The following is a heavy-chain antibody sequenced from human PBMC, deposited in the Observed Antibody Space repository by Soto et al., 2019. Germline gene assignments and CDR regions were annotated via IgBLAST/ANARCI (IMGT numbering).Heavy chain of an antibody. CDR3: ARGDFYDSSGPFSDAFDI. CDR1: GFTFSTYW. Sequence: PGGSLRLSCAASGFTFSTYWMSWVRQAPGKGLEWVANIKPDGGEKWYVDSVRGRFTISRDNAKNSLYLQMNSLRAEDTAVYYCARGDFYDSSGPFSDAFDIWGQGTMVTVSS. J-gene: IGHJ3*02. D-gene: IGHD3-22*01. V-gene: IGHV3-7*04. CDR2: IKPDGGEK.